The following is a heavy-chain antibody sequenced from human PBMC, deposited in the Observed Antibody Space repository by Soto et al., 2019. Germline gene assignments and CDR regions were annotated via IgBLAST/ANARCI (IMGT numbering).Heavy chain of an antibody. J-gene: IGHJ4*02. CDR3: AAGLDRNKVGY. CDR2: IYYTGNT. Sequence: QVRLQESGPGLVKPSETLSLTCTVSGGSISPSYWNWVRQPPGKRPEWIGCIYYTGNTQYNPSLKSRVTIPRDTSMNQFALALTSVTAAETAMYFCAAGLDRNKVGYSGQGTRVTVSS. V-gene: IGHV4-59*01. D-gene: IGHD2-2*03. CDR1: GGSISPSY.